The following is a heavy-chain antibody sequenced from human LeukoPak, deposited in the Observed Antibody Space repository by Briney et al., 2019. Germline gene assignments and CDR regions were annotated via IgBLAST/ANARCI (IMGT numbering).Heavy chain of an antibody. V-gene: IGHV1-69*05. CDR3: ARAYNDFWSGYFESLGY. J-gene: IGHJ4*02. CDR1: GGTFSSYA. Sequence: ASVKVSCKASGGTFSSYAISWVRQAPGQGLEWMGGIIPIFGTANYVQKFQGRVTMTRDTSTSTVYMELNGLRSEDTAVYYCARAYNDFWSGYFESLGYWGQGTLVTVSS. CDR2: IIPIFGTA. D-gene: IGHD3-3*01.